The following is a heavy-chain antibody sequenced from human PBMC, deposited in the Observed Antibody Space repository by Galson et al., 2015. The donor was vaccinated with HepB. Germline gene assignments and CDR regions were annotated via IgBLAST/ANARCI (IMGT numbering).Heavy chain of an antibody. D-gene: IGHD3-3*01. V-gene: IGHV1-2*02. CDR1: GYTFTGYY. CDR3: ARVNTIFGVVNSYYFDY. J-gene: IGHJ4*02. Sequence: SVKVSCKASGYTFTGYYMHWVRQAPGQGLEWMGWINPNSGGTNYAQKFQGRVTMTRDTSISTAYMELSRLRSDDTAVYYCARVNTIFGVVNSYYFDYWGQGTLVTVSS. CDR2: INPNSGGT.